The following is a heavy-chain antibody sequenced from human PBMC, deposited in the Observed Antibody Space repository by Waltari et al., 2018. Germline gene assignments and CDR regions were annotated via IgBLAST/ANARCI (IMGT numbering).Heavy chain of an antibody. V-gene: IGHV1-2*06. CDR3: AREATHSYYYFLDV. Sequence: QVQLVQSGAEVKKPGASVKVSCEASGYTFTGRYLHWVRQAPGQGLEWMGRIKPNSGVTDYAQKFQDRVTMTSDTSSSTAYMELSGLRSDDTAVYYCAREATHSYYYFLDVWGKGTTVTVSS. CDR2: IKPNSGVT. J-gene: IGHJ6*03. CDR1: GYTFTGRY.